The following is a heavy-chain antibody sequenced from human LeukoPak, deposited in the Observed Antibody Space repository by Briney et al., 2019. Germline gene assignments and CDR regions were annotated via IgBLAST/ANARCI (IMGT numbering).Heavy chain of an antibody. CDR3: ANFFGNNYGF. J-gene: IGHJ4*02. CDR1: GFTFSDHY. Sequence: PGGSLRLSCEASGFTFSDHYMDWVRQAPGKGLEWVGRSRDRVNGYTTEYATSVEGRFAISRDNSKNSVYPQMNSLKTEDTAVYYCANFFGNNYGFWGQGTLVTVSS. CDR2: SRDRVNGYTT. D-gene: IGHD5-24*01. V-gene: IGHV3-72*01.